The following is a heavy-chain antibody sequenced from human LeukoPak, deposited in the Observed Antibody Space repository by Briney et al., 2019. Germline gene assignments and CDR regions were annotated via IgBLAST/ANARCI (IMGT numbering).Heavy chain of an antibody. D-gene: IGHD5-12*01. V-gene: IGHV4-34*01. Sequence: SETLSLTCAVYVESFSGYYWTWIRQPPGKGLEWIGEINDSGNTNHNPSLKSRVTMSVDTSKNQFSLKMRSVTASDTAVYYCARARRTVAIDYWGQGTRVTVSS. CDR2: INDSGNT. J-gene: IGHJ4*02. CDR3: ARARRTVAIDY. CDR1: VESFSGYY.